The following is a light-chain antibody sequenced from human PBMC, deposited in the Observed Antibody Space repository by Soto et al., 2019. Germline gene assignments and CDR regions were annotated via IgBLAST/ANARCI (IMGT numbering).Light chain of an antibody. CDR1: PSLVHSDGNTY. Sequence: DVVMTQSPLSLPVTLGQPASISCRSGPSLVHSDGNTYLHWFQQRPGQSPRRLIYKVSNRDSGVPDRFSGSGSGTDFTLMISRVEAEDVGVYYCMQGTHWPYSFCQGTKLEIK. CDR2: KVS. CDR3: MQGTHWPYS. J-gene: IGKJ2*03. V-gene: IGKV2-30*02.